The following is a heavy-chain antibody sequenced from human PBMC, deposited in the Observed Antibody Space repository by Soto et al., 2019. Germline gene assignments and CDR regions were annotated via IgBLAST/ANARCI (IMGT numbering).Heavy chain of an antibody. CDR3: ARDNLVYYYDSSGFDY. CDR1: GYTFTSYA. CDR2: INAGNGNT. D-gene: IGHD3-22*01. Sequence: ASVKVSCKASGYTFTSYAMHWVRQAPGQRLEWMGWINAGNGNTKYSQKFQGRVTITRDTSASTAYMELSSLRSEDTAVYYCARDNLVYYYDSSGFDYCGQGTLVTVSS. J-gene: IGHJ4*02. V-gene: IGHV1-3*01.